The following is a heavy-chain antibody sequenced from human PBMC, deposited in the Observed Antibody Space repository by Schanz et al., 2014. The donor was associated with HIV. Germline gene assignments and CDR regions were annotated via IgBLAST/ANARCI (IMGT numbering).Heavy chain of an antibody. CDR3: AKGQRGVVRGDIDY. Sequence: EVQLLESGGGLVQPGGSLRLSCAVSGFTFNNYAMNWVRQAPGKGLEWVSVISGSGLSTYYADSVKGRFTISRDNSKNTLYLQMNSLRAEDTAVYYCAKGQRGVVRGDIDYWGQGTLVTVSS. V-gene: IGHV3-23*01. CDR2: ISGSGLST. CDR1: GFTFNNYA. J-gene: IGHJ4*02. D-gene: IGHD3-10*01.